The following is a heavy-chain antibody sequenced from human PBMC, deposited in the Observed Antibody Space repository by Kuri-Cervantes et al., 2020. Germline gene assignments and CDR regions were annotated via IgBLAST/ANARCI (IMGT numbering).Heavy chain of an antibody. D-gene: IGHD3-10*01. CDR1: GFTSQDHA. CDR2: ISWNSGSI. CDR3: AREGTSVRGVITYYFDY. J-gene: IGHJ4*02. V-gene: IGHV3-9*02. Sequence: GGSLRLSCVASGFTSQDHAMHWVRQAPGKGLEWVSGISWNSGSIGYADSVKGRFTISRDNAKNSLYLQMNSLRDEDTAVYYCAREGTSVRGVITYYFDYWGQGTLVTISS.